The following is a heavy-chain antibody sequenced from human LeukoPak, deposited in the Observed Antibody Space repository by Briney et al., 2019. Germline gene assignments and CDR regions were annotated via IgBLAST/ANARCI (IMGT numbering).Heavy chain of an antibody. CDR1: GGSISSYY. CDR2: IYYSGST. CDR3: ARGYYDILTGYYNWFDP. D-gene: IGHD3-9*01. V-gene: IGHV4-59*01. J-gene: IGHJ5*02. Sequence: SETLSLTCTVSGGSISSYYWSWIRQPPGKGLERIGYIYYSGSTNYNPSLKSRVTISVDTSKNQFSLKLSSVTAADTAVYYCARGYYDILTGYYNWFDPWGQGTLVTVSS.